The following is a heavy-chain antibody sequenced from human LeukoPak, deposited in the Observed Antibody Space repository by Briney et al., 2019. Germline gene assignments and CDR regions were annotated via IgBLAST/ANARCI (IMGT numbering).Heavy chain of an antibody. Sequence: SVKVSCKASGGTFSSYAISWVRQAPGQGLEWMGGIIPIFGTANYAQKFQGRVTITADKSTSTAYMELSSLRSEDTAVYYCAGSEYCTNGVCYPYYYYYYMDVWGKGTTVTVSS. J-gene: IGHJ6*03. CDR3: AGSEYCTNGVCYPYYYYYYMDV. CDR2: IIPIFGTA. CDR1: GGTFSSYA. V-gene: IGHV1-69*06. D-gene: IGHD2-8*01.